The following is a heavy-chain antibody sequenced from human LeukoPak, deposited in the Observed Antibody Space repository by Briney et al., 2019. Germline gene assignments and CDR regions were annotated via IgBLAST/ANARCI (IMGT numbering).Heavy chain of an antibody. CDR2: INPSGGST. CDR1: GYTFTSYY. CDR3: ARDPPDYYDSSGSLDY. Sequence: ASVKVSCKASGYTFTSYYMHWVRQAPGQGLEWMGIINPSGGSTSYAQKFQGRVTMTRGTSTSTVYMELSSLRSEDTAVYYCARDPPDYYDSSGSLDYWGQGTLVTVSS. D-gene: IGHD3-22*01. V-gene: IGHV1-46*01. J-gene: IGHJ4*02.